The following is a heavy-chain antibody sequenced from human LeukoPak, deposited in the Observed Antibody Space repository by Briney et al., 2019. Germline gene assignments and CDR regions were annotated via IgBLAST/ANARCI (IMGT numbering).Heavy chain of an antibody. Sequence: SETLSLTCAVPGGSISSSHWWNWVRQPPGKGLEWIGEIYHSGSTNYNPSLKSRVTISVDKSKNQFSLKVSSVTAADTAVYYCAAKGGNYRSFDYWGQGTLVTVSS. CDR1: GGSISSSHW. CDR3: AAKGGNYRSFDY. CDR2: IYHSGST. J-gene: IGHJ4*02. D-gene: IGHD1-26*01. V-gene: IGHV4-4*02.